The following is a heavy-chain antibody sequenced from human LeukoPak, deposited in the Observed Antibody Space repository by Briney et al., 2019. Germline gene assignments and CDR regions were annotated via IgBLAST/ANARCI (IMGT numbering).Heavy chain of an antibody. Sequence: ASVKVSCKASGYTFTGYYMHWVRQAPGQGLEWMGRINPNSGGTNYAQKFQGRVTMTRDTSINTAYMELSRLRSDDTAVYYCARETSIAAASPIDYWGQGTLVTVSS. D-gene: IGHD6-13*01. CDR1: GYTFTGYY. J-gene: IGHJ4*02. CDR3: ARETSIAAASPIDY. CDR2: INPNSGGT. V-gene: IGHV1-2*06.